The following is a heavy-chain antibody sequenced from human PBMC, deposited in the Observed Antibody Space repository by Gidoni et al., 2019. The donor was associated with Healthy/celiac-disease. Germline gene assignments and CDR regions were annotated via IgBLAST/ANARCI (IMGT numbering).Heavy chain of an antibody. J-gene: IGHJ6*02. CDR2: TNYSGST. Sequence: QQQLQSSGAGPSKLSETLSLTCAVYGRSFSGYYWSRIRQPPGKGLEWIGETNYSGSTNCNPSLKRRVTISVDTSKNQFSLELNSVTAADTAVYYCARGPKRWLQPRDGMDVWGQGTTVTVSS. V-gene: IGHV4-34*01. CDR1: GRSFSGYY. D-gene: IGHD5-12*01. CDR3: ARGPKRWLQPRDGMDV.